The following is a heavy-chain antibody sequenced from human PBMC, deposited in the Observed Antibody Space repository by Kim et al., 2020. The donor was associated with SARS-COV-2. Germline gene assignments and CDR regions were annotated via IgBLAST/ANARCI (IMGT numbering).Heavy chain of an antibody. Sequence: SETLSLTCTVSGGSISSSSYYWGWIRQPPGKGLEWIGSIYYSGSTYYNPSLKSRVTISVDTSKNQFSLKLSSVTAADTAVYYCARLWFRSRVDYWGQGTLVTVSS. CDR3: ARLWFRSRVDY. J-gene: IGHJ4*02. CDR1: GGSISSSSYY. D-gene: IGHD3-10*01. CDR2: IYYSGST. V-gene: IGHV4-39*01.